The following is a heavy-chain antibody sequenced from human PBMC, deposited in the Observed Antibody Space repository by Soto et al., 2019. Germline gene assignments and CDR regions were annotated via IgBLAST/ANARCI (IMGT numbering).Heavy chain of an antibody. V-gene: IGHV4-34*01. CDR2: INHSGST. Sequence: QVQLQQWGAGLLKPSETLSLTCAVYGGSFSGYYWSWIRQPPGKGLEWIGEINHSGSTNYNPSLKSRVTISVDTSKNQVSLKLSSVTAADTAVYYCARRGGRHSSSSFDYWGQGTLVTVSS. CDR3: ARRGGRHSSSSFDY. D-gene: IGHD6-6*01. J-gene: IGHJ4*02. CDR1: GGSFSGYY.